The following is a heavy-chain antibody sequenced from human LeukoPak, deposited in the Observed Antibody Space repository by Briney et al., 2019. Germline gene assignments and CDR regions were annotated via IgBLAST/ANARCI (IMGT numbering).Heavy chain of an antibody. V-gene: IGHV1-18*01. CDR1: GYTFTSYG. J-gene: IGHJ4*02. D-gene: IGHD3-10*01. CDR2: ISAYNGNT. Sequence: GAAVKVSRKASGYTFTSYGISWVRPAPGQGLEWMGWISAYNGNTNYAQKLQGRVTMTTDTFTSTAYMELRSLRSDDAAVYYCARMAWFGELFLFDYWGQGTLVTVSS. CDR3: ARMAWFGELFLFDY.